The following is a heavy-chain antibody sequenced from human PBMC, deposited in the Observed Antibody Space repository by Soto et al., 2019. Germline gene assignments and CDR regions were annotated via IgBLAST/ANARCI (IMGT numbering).Heavy chain of an antibody. CDR3: VRAGDSGFFS. Sequence: EVQLVESGGGLVQPGGSLRLSCATSGFTFGDYWMSWVRQAPGKRLEWVANTKQDESEKYYVGSVRGRFTISRDNAKNSLYLQMNSLRAEDTAVYFCVRAGDSGFFSWGQGTLVTVSS. V-gene: IGHV3-7*01. CDR2: TKQDESEK. J-gene: IGHJ5*02. D-gene: IGHD6-25*01. CDR1: GFTFGDYW.